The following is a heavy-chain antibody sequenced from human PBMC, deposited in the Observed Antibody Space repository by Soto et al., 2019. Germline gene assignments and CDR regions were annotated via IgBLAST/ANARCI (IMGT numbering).Heavy chain of an antibody. CDR3: AKIPQGGTNSWYFDY. Sequence: PGGSLRLSCAASGLTFSNYAMSWVRQALGKGLEWVSLITGSGAGSYYENSVKGRFTISRDNSENTLYLQMNSLRVEDTAVYYCAKIPQGGTNSWYFDYWGQGTLVTVSS. V-gene: IGHV3-23*01. CDR2: ITGSGAGS. CDR1: GLTFSNYA. D-gene: IGHD6-13*01. J-gene: IGHJ4*02.